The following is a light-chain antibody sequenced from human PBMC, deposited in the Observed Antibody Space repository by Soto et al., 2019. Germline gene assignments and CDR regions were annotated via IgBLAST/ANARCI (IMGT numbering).Light chain of an antibody. CDR3: CSYAGSSPYV. V-gene: IGLV2-23*01. J-gene: IGLJ1*01. CDR2: EGS. Sequence: QSALTQPASVSGSPGQSITISCTGTSSDVGSYNLVSWYQQHPGKAPKLMIYEGSKRPSGVSNRFSGSKSGNTASLTISGLQAEDEADYYCCSYAGSSPYVFGNGTKVTV. CDR1: SSDVGSYNL.